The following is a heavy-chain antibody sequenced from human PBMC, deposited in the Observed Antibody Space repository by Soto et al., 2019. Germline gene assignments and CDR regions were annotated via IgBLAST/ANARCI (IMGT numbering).Heavy chain of an antibody. CDR1: GYDYVTYA. Sequence: QAQLVQSGAEVKKPGASVNVSCKASGYDYVTYAITWVRQRPGQGLERIGWISTLNGNTNYAQNFQGRVTMTTDTSTRIVHLELRSLRSDDTAVYYCARRVQVWLPDYYGMDVWGQGTTVTVSS. CDR3: ARRVQVWLPDYYGMDV. D-gene: IGHD5-18*01. CDR2: ISTLNGNT. V-gene: IGHV1-18*01. J-gene: IGHJ6*02.